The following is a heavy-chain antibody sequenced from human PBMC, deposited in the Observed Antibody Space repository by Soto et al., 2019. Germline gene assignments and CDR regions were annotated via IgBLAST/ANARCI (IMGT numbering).Heavy chain of an antibody. CDR1: RGSLTSHH. Sequence: PSVTLSLPGFVSRGSLTSHHWSWTRQFPGQGLQWIAYTSYTGNTTYNPSLQSRVTISLDTSKNQLSLKLPSMTAAATAVYYCARDMHAGFTHYLVPWHPATLLAAST. CDR2: TSYTGNT. D-gene: IGHD1-26*01. J-gene: IGHJ5*02. V-gene: IGHV4-59*11. CDR3: ARDMHAGFTHYLVP.